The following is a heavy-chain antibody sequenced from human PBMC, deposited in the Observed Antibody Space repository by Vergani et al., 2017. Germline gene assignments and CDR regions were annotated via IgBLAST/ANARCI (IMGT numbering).Heavy chain of an antibody. V-gene: IGHV4-34*01. D-gene: IGHD5-12*01. CDR1: GGSFSGYY. Sequence: QVQLQQWGPGLLKPSETLSLTCAVYGGSFSGYYWSWIRQPPGKGLEWIGEINHSGSTNYNPSLKSRVTISVDTSKNQFSLKLSSVTAADTAVYYCARHVRDIVATTHNNWFDPWGQGTLVTVSS. J-gene: IGHJ5*02. CDR2: INHSGST. CDR3: ARHVRDIVATTHNNWFDP.